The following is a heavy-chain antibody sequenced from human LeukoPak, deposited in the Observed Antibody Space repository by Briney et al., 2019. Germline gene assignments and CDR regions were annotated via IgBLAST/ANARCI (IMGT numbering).Heavy chain of an antibody. CDR2: ISYDGSNK. Sequence: GRSLRLSCAASGFTFSSYGMHWVRQAPGKGLEWVAVISYDGSNKYYADSVKGRFTISRDNSKNTLYLQMNSLRAEDTAVYYCANTGEVQGANYWGQGTLVTVSS. CDR3: ANTGEVQGANY. V-gene: IGHV3-30*18. J-gene: IGHJ4*02. D-gene: IGHD3-10*01. CDR1: GFTFSSYG.